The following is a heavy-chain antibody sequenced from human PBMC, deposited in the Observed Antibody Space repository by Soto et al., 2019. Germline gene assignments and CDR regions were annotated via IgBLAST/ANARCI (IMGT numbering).Heavy chain of an antibody. V-gene: IGHV4-59*01. CDR3: ARDPFAVSEGGSFDP. CDR2: VYYSGYT. J-gene: IGHJ5*02. CDR1: GGSMGPYY. D-gene: IGHD5-12*01. Sequence: SETLSLTCTVSGGSMGPYYWSWIRQAPGVGLEWIAYVYYSGYTHYNPSLKSRVTISVDTSKNQFSLKLTSVTAADTAVYYCARDPFAVSEGGSFDPWGQGTLVTVSS.